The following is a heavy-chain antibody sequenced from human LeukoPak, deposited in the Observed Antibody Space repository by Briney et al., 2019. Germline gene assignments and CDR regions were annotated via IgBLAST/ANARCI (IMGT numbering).Heavy chain of an antibody. CDR2: INPNSGGT. J-gene: IGHJ2*01. D-gene: IGHD5-18*01. CDR3: ARGRGYSYGVYFDL. CDR1: GYTFTGYY. Sequence: ASVKVSCKASGYTFTGYYMHWVRQAPGQGLEWMGWINPNSGGTNYAQKFQGRVTITADESTSTAYMELSSLRSEDTAVYYCARGRGYSYGVYFDLWGRGTLVTVSS. V-gene: IGHV1-2*02.